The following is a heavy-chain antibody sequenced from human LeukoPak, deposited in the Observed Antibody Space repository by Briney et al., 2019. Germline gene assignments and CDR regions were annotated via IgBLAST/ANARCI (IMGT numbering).Heavy chain of an antibody. CDR1: GFTFSSYE. V-gene: IGHV3-48*03. D-gene: IGHD2-2*03. CDR3: ARENGGYCSSTSCPGGDAFDI. J-gene: IGHJ3*02. Sequence: GGSLRLSCAASGFTFSSYEMNWVRRAPGKGLEWVSYISSSGSTIYYADSVKGRFTISRDNAKNSLYLQMNSLRAEDTAIYYCARENGGYCSSTSCPGGDAFDIWGQGTMVTVSS. CDR2: ISSSGSTI.